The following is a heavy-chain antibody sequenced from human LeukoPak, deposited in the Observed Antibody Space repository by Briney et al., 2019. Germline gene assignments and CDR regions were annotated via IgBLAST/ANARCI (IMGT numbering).Heavy chain of an antibody. CDR3: ARGRGSSWYFPFDY. CDR2: INHSGST. J-gene: IGHJ4*02. D-gene: IGHD6-13*01. CDR1: GGSFSGYY. V-gene: IGHV4-34*01. Sequence: PSETPSLTCAVYGGSFSGYYWSWIRQPPGKGLEWIGEINHSGSTNYNPSLKSRVTISVDTSKNQFSLKLSSVTAADTAVYYCARGRGSSWYFPFDYWGQGTLVTVSS.